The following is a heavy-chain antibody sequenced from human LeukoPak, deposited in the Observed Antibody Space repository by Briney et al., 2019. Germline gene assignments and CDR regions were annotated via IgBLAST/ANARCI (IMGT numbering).Heavy chain of an antibody. D-gene: IGHD1-26*01. Sequence: GGSLRLSCTVSGLSFRSRAFHWVRQAPGKGLDWVSSITGSGSTTFYADSVKGRFSISRDDSKNTLYLQMRSLRVDDTAFYYCMSKPILGGADCWGQGSLVTVSS. CDR2: ITGSGSTT. V-gene: IGHV3-23*01. CDR1: GLSFRSRA. J-gene: IGHJ4*02. CDR3: MSKPILGGADC.